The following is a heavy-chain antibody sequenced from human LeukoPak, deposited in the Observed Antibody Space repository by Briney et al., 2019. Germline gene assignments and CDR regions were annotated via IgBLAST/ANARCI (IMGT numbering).Heavy chain of an antibody. CDR1: GFTFSSYS. CDR3: ARDLNWGFYC. CDR2: ITRDSGII. J-gene: IGHJ4*02. Sequence: GGSLRLSCAASGFTFSSYSMNWIRQAPGKGLEWVSYITRDSGIITYADSVKGRFTISRDNAKNSLWLQMNSLRAEDTAVYYCARDLNWGFYCWGQGTLVTVSS. D-gene: IGHD7-27*01. V-gene: IGHV3-48*01.